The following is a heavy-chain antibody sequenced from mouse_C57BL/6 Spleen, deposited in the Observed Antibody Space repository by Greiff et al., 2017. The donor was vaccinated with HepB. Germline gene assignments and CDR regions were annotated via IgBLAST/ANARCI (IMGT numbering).Heavy chain of an antibody. D-gene: IGHD2-3*01. CDR1: GYTFTEYT. J-gene: IGHJ3*01. V-gene: IGHV1-62-2*01. CDR2: FYPGSGSI. Sequence: VQLVESGAELVKPGASVKLSCKASGYTFTEYTIHWVKQRSGQGLEWIGWFYPGSGSIKDNEKFKDKATLTADKSSSKVYMELSRVTSEDSAVYFCARHEDYDGYPFAYWGQGTLVTVSA. CDR3: ARHEDYDGYPFAY.